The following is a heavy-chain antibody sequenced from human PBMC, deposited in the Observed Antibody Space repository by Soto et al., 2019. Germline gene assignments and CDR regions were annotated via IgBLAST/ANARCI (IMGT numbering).Heavy chain of an antibody. D-gene: IGHD6-25*01. CDR3: ARKRKAAVGIFFSYYYYGMNV. Sequence: GASVKVSCKASGYTFTSYGISWVRQAPGQGLEWMGWISAYNGNTNYAQKLQGRVTMTTDTSTSTAYMELRSLRSDDTAVYYCARKRKAAVGIFFSYYYYGMNVGAQGTRATFP. CDR1: GYTFTSYG. V-gene: IGHV1-18*01. CDR2: ISAYNGNT. J-gene: IGHJ6*02.